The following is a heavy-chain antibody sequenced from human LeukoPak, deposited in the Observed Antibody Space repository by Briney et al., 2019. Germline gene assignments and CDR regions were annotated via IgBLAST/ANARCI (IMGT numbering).Heavy chain of an antibody. D-gene: IGHD6-13*01. CDR1: GFTFSSFG. V-gene: IGHV3-33*01. Sequence: GGSLRLSCAASGFTFSSFGLHWVRQAAGKGLEWVAVIWYDGNSKYYADSVKGRFTISRDNSKNTLNLQMNSLRAEDTAVYYCARDISSSLDAFDIGGQGTMVTVSS. CDR3: ARDISSSLDAFDI. CDR2: IWYDGNSK. J-gene: IGHJ3*02.